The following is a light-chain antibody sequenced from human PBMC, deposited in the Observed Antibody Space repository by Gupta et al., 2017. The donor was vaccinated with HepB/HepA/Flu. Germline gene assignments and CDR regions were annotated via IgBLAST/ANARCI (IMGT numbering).Light chain of an antibody. CDR3: NSRDSSGNHHLV. Sequence: TVLSQDPAVSVTLGQTVRITCQGDSLRSYYASWYQQKPGQAPVLVIYGKNNRPSGIPDRFSGSNSGNTASLTIAGARAEDEADYYCNSRDSSGNHHLVFGGGTKLTVL. V-gene: IGLV3-19*01. CDR2: GKN. J-gene: IGLJ2*01. CDR1: SLRSYY.